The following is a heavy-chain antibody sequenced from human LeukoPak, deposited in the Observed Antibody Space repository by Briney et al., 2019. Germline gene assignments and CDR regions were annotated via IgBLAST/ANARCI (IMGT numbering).Heavy chain of an antibody. Sequence: SETLPLTCTVSNDSISNYYWNWIRQPPGKGLEWIGYIYYGGSTNYNPSLKSRVTISVDTSKNQFSLKLSSVTAADTAVYYCARGGEGYPLPHYFDYWGQGTLVTVSS. CDR1: NDSISNYY. D-gene: IGHD5-18*01. CDR2: IYYGGST. CDR3: ARGGEGYPLPHYFDY. V-gene: IGHV4-59*01. J-gene: IGHJ4*02.